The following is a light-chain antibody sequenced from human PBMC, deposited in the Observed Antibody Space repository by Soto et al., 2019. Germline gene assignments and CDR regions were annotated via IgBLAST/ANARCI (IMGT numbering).Light chain of an antibody. J-gene: IGKJ1*01. CDR3: QQYGSSPT. CDR1: QCVSSNY. CDR2: GAS. Sequence: EIVLTQSPGTLSLSLGERATLSCRASQCVSSNYLAWYQQKPGRAPRLLIYGASSRATGIPDRFSASGSGTDFTLTISRLEPEDFAVYYCQQYGSSPTFGQGTKVEIK. V-gene: IGKV3-20*01.